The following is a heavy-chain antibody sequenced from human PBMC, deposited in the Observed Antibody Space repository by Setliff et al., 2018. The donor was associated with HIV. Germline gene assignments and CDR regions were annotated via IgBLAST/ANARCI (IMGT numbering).Heavy chain of an antibody. D-gene: IGHD3-10*01. CDR3: ARKSTLRYYYGSGSLDAFDI. J-gene: IGHJ3*02. V-gene: IGHV4-4*02. CDR2: IYQSGTT. Sequence: SETLSLTCEVSGGSISSTKWWNWVRQPPGKGLEWIGEIYQSGTTNYRPSLKSRVTMSVDTSNNQFSLELSSVTAADTAVYYCARKSTLRYYYGSGSLDAFDIWGQGTKVTVS. CDR1: GGSISSTKW.